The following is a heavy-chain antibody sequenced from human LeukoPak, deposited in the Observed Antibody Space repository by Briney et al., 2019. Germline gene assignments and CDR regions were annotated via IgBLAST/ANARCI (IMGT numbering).Heavy chain of an antibody. J-gene: IGHJ4*02. V-gene: IGHV4-38-2*01. Sequence: SETLSLTCVVSGYSIRNGDYWGWIRQSPGKGLEWIASMYNSVSIHYNPSLKSRVTILVDTSKNEFSLKIRSVTAADTAVYYCARNSSSGFFDYWGQGTLATVSS. CDR1: GYSIRNGDY. CDR3: ARNSSSGFFDY. CDR2: MYNSVSI. D-gene: IGHD6-6*01.